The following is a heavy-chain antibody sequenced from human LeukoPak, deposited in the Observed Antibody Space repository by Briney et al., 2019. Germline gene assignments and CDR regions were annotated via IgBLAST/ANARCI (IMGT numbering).Heavy chain of an antibody. V-gene: IGHV4-34*01. D-gene: IGHD3-3*01. Sequence: SETLSLTCAVYGGSFSGYYWSWIRQPPGKGLEWIGEINHSGSTNYNPSLKSRVTISVDTSKNQFSLKLSSVTAADTAVYYGARGPGRIRSQKAFDIWGQGTMVTVSS. CDR2: INHSGST. CDR1: GGSFSGYY. J-gene: IGHJ3*02. CDR3: ARGPGRIRSQKAFDI.